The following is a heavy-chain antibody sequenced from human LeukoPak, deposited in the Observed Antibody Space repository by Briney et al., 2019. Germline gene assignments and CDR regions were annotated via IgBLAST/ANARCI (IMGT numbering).Heavy chain of an antibody. CDR1: GFTFSSYG. CDR3: ARRFDS. CDR2: ITSSSTI. J-gene: IGHJ4*02. V-gene: IGHV3-48*02. Sequence: GGSLRLSCAASGFTFSSYGMNWVRQAPGKGLEWVSHITSSSTIYYADSVKGRFTISRDNAKNSLYLQMNSLRDEDTAVYYCARRFDSWGQGTLVTVSS.